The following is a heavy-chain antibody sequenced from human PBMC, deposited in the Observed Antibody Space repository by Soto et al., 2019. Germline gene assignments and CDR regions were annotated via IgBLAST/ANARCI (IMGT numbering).Heavy chain of an antibody. CDR1: GDSSSTSTYP. D-gene: IGHD6-19*01. V-gene: IGHV4-30-2*01. CDR3: AGMPYTSGLRFDP. J-gene: IGHJ5*02. CDR2: IYHSGVT. Sequence: SETLSLTCSFSGDSSSTSTYPWSWIRQPPGKALEWVGFIYHSGVTSYNPSLKSRVSISLDMSNNQCTLNLRSVTAADTAVYYCAGMPYTSGLRFDPWGPGTLVTVSS.